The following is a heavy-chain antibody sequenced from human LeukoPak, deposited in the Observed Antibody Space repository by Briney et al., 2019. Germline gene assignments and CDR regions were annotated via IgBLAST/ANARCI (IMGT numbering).Heavy chain of an antibody. D-gene: IGHD1-7*01. V-gene: IGHV3-30-3*01. CDR3: AREDWNYDGYFDY. J-gene: IGHJ4*02. Sequence: PGGSLRLSCAASGFTFSSYAMSWVRQAPGKGLEWVAVISYDGSNKYYADSVKGRFTISRDNSKNTLYLQMNSLRAEDTAVYYCAREDWNYDGYFDYWGQGTLVTVSS. CDR2: ISYDGSNK. CDR1: GFTFSSYA.